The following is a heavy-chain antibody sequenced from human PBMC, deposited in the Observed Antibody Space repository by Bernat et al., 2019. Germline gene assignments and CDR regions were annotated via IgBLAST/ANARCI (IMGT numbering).Heavy chain of an antibody. V-gene: IGHV4-31*01. CDR1: GGSISSGGNY. Sequence: QVQLQESGPGLVKPSQTLSLTCTVSGGSISSGGNYWSWIRQHPGKGLEWIGYMYYTGITYYNPSLKSPVTLSVDTSKNQFSLKLSSVTAADTAVYYCARGDPWFGELFPTLDYWGQGTLVTVSS. D-gene: IGHD3-10*01. CDR3: ARGDPWFGELFPTLDY. CDR2: MYYTGIT. J-gene: IGHJ4*02.